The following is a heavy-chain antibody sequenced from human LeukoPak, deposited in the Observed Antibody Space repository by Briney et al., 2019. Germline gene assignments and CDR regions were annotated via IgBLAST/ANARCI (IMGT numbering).Heavy chain of an antibody. CDR3: ARLPYYDSSGTN. J-gene: IGHJ4*02. D-gene: IGHD3-22*01. CDR1: GYSISSGYY. V-gene: IGHV4-38-2*02. CDR2: IYHSGST. Sequence: SETLSLTCTVSGYSISSGYYWGWIRQPPGKGLEWIGSIYHSGSTYYNPSLKSRVTISVDTSKNQFSLKLSSVTAADTAVYYCARLPYYDSSGTNWGQGTLVTVSS.